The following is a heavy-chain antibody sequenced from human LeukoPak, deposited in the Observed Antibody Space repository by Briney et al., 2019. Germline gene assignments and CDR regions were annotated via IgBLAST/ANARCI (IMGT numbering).Heavy chain of an antibody. J-gene: IGHJ4*02. Sequence: PGGSLRLSCAASGVTFGDYGMSWVRQAPGKGLEWVSGINRNGDSTGYADFVKGRFTISRDNAKNSLYLQMNSLRAEDTAVYYCARASTTVGVSINYWGQGTLVTVSS. CDR3: ARASTTVGVSINY. D-gene: IGHD3-10*01. V-gene: IGHV3-20*04. CDR1: GVTFGDYG. CDR2: INRNGDST.